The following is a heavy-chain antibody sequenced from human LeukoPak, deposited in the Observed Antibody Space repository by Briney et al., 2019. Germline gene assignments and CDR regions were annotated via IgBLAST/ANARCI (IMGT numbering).Heavy chain of an antibody. J-gene: IGHJ5*02. D-gene: IGHD6-13*01. CDR3: ARRKIAAARTTPNNWFDP. CDR2: MNPNSGNT. CDR1: GYTFTSYD. Sequence: ASVKVSCKASGYTFTSYDINWVRQATGQGLEWMGWMNPNSGNTGYAQKFQGSVTMTRNTSISTAYMELSSLRSEDTAVYYCARRKIAAARTTPNNWFDPWGQGTLVTVSS. V-gene: IGHV1-8*01.